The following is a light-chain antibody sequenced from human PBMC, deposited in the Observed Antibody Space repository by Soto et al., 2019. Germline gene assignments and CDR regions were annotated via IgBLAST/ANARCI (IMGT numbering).Light chain of an antibody. J-gene: IGKJ2*01. V-gene: IGKV1-5*03. CDR2: DAS. Sequence: DIQMTQSPSTLSASVGDRVTITCRASQSITNCLAWYQQKPGKAPKLLIFDASSLRSGAPSRFSGSGSGTEFTLTISSRQTEDFSNYYCQQYNPYSPNAFGQGTKLEIK. CDR1: QSITNC. CDR3: QQYNPYSPNA.